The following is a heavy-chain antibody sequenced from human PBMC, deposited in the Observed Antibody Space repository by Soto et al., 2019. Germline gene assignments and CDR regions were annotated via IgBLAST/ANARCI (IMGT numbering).Heavy chain of an antibody. Sequence: DVQLVASGGGLIQPGGSLRLSCAALGLTVRGKKYITWVRQAPGKGLEWVSALYDVDGTYYADSAKGRFPISRDNSNNIIYLPMNSLGPDDTAVYYCASWLEREPAYDIWGLGTMVTVSS. CDR3: ASWLEREPAYDI. V-gene: IGHV3-53*01. CDR1: GLTVRGKKY. D-gene: IGHD1-1*01. J-gene: IGHJ3*02. CDR2: LYDVDGT.